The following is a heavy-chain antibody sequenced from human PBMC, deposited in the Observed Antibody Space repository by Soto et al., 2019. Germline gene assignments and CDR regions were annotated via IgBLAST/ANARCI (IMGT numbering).Heavy chain of an antibody. D-gene: IGHD6-13*01. CDR1: GFTFSSYS. Sequence: EVQLVESGGGLVKPGGSLRLSCAASGFTFSSYSMNWVRQAPGKGLEWVSSISSSSSYIYYADSVKGRFTISRDNAKNSLYLQMNSLRAEDTAVYYCTNSVGRIAAAGFDYWGQGTLVTVSS. V-gene: IGHV3-21*01. CDR2: ISSSSSYI. CDR3: TNSVGRIAAAGFDY. J-gene: IGHJ4*02.